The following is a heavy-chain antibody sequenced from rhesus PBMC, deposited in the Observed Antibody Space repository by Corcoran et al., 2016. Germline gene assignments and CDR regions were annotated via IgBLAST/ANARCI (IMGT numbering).Heavy chain of an antibody. CDR2: INGNSGST. D-gene: IGHD6-31*01. CDR1: GASISSNW. V-gene: IGHV4-80*01. CDR3: ARDLAAAGKGRDV. J-gene: IGHJ5-1*01. Sequence: QVQLQESGPGLVKPSETLSLTCTVSGASISSNWWSWIRQPPGKGLEGIGEINGNSGSTTYTPSLKSRVTISTDASKNQFALRLSSVTAADTAVYYCARDLAAAGKGRDVWGPGVLVTVSS.